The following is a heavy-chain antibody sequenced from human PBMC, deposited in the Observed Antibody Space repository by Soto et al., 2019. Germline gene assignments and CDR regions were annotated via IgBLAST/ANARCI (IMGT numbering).Heavy chain of an antibody. CDR3: AKDTPYTDYSKPYDS. CDR1: GFTFSSYA. V-gene: IGHV3-23*01. CDR2: ISGSGGST. J-gene: IGHJ4*02. Sequence: PGGSLRLSCAASGFTFSSYAMSWVRQAPGKGLEWVSAISGSGGSTYYADSVKGRFTISRDNSKNTLYLQMNSLRAEDTAVYFCAKDTPYTDYSKPYDSWGQGTLVTVSS. D-gene: IGHD5-12*01.